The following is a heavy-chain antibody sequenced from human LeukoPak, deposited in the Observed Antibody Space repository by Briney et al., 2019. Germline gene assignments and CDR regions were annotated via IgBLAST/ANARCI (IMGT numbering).Heavy chain of an antibody. J-gene: IGHJ4*02. D-gene: IGHD4-17*01. CDR1: GYTFTGYY. CDR2: INPNSGGT. V-gene: IGHV1-2*02. CDR3: ARALTTVTTEGD. Sequence: GASVTVSCKASGYTFTGYYMHWVRQAPGQGLEWMGWINPNSGGTNYAQKFQGRVTMTRDTSISTAYMELSSLRSDDTAVYYCARALTTVTTEGDWGQGTLVTVSS.